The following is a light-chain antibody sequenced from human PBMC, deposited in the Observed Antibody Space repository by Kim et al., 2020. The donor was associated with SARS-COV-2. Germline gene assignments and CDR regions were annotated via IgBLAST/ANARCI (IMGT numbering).Light chain of an antibody. V-gene: IGKV3-15*01. Sequence: SPGERATLSCRASQSVRSNLAWYQQKPGQSPRLLIHGASTRATGIPDRFSGSGSGTEFTLTISSLQSEDFALYYCQQYNDWPPMFTFGQGTKLEI. CDR3: QQYNDWPPMFT. CDR2: GAS. CDR1: QSVRSN. J-gene: IGKJ2*01.